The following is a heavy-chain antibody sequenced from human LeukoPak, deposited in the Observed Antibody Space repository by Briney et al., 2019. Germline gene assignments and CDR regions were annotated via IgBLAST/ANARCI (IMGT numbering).Heavy chain of an antibody. V-gene: IGHV4-59*01. CDR3: ARVGSGYTFDY. Sequence: SETLSLTCTVSGGSISSXXXXXIRQPPGKGLEWIGYIYHRGSTNXNPSLKSRVTISVDTSKNQFSLKLSSVPAADTAVYYCARVGSGYTFDYWGQGTLVTVSP. J-gene: IGHJ4*02. D-gene: IGHD3-22*01. CDR2: IYHRGST. CDR1: GGSISSXX.